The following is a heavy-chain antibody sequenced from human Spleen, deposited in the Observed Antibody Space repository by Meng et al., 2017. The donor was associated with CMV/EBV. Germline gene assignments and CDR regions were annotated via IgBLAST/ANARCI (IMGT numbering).Heavy chain of an antibody. CDR1: GGSLTSVDYC. Sequence: VALQGAGPALGKPSQNLSPTRTGSGGSLTSVDYCWSWIRQPPGKGLGWIGYIYYSGSTYYNPSLKSRVTISVDTSKNQFSLKLSSVTAADTAVYYCARNTVGTPPPQFDPWGQGTLVTVSS. CDR3: ARNTVGTPPPQFDP. J-gene: IGHJ5*02. CDR2: IYYSGST. D-gene: IGHD4-23*01. V-gene: IGHV4-30-4*08.